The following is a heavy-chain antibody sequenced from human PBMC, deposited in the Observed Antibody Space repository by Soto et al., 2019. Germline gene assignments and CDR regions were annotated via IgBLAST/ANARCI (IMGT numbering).Heavy chain of an antibody. CDR3: ARQGSDSGRTVDYYGMHV. D-gene: IGHD1-26*01. V-gene: IGHV2-26*01. CDR2: ISSNDEK. J-gene: IGHJ6*02. CDR1: GFSLSNPKMR. Sequence: QVTLKESGPVLVKPTETFTLTCTVSGFSLSNPKMRVTWIRQPPGKALEWLAHISSNDEKSYSTSLKSRLTISKDTSKSQVVLTMTNMDPVDAATYYCARQGSDSGRTVDYYGMHVWGQGTTVTVSS.